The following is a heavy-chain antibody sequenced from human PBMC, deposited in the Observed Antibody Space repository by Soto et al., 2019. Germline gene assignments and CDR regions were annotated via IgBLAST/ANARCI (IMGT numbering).Heavy chain of an antibody. CDR1: VASISPFY. CDR2: IYYTGNT. D-gene: IGHD5-12*01. V-gene: IGHV4-59*01. CDR3: ARVGGYNYFDH. J-gene: IGHJ4*02. Sequence: LXLACTVSVASISPFYWSWIRQPPGKGLEWIGYIYYTGNTNFNPSLKSRVTISADTSKNQFSLKLSSVTTADTAVYFCARVGGYNYFDHWGQGTQVTVSS.